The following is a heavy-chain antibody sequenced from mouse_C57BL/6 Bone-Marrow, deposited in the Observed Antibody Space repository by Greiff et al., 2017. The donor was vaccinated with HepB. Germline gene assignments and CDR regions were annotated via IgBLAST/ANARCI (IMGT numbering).Heavy chain of an antibody. CDR2: IDPETGGT. Sequence: VQLQQSGAELVRPGASVTLSCKASGYTFTDYEMHWVKQTPVHGLEWIGAIDPETGGTAYNQKFKGKAILTADKSSSTAYMELRSLTSEDSAVDYCTYGNYVGTWFAYWGQGTLVTVSA. CDR3: TYGNYVGTWFAY. J-gene: IGHJ3*01. D-gene: IGHD2-1*01. CDR1: GYTFTDYE. V-gene: IGHV1-15*01.